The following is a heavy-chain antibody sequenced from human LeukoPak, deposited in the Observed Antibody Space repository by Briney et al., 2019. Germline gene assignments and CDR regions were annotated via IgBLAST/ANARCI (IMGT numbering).Heavy chain of an antibody. D-gene: IGHD4-23*01. Sequence: SETLSLTCNVSGGSISNYYWTWIRQPAGKGLEWIGRIYSSGTTTYNPSLKSRVAMSVDTSKNQLSLKLTSVTAADTAVYYCARNSGDFWGQGTLVTVSS. CDR3: ARNSGDF. CDR1: GGSISNYY. CDR2: IYSSGTT. V-gene: IGHV4-4*07. J-gene: IGHJ4*02.